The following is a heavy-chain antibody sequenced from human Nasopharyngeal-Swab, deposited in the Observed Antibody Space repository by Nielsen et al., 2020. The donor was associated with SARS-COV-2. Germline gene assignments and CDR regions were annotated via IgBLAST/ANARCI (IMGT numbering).Heavy chain of an antibody. V-gene: IGHV4-39*01. CDR3: ASRLGYSSGWAPLGYYYYGMDV. D-gene: IGHD6-19*01. J-gene: IGHJ6*02. CDR2: IYYSGST. CDR1: GGSISSSSDY. Sequence: SETLSRTCTVSGGSISSSSDYWGRNRKPPGKGLEWIGRIYYSGSTYYNPSLKSRVTISVDTSKKQFSLKLSSVTAADTAVYYCASRLGYSSGWAPLGYYYYGMDVWGQGTTVTVSS.